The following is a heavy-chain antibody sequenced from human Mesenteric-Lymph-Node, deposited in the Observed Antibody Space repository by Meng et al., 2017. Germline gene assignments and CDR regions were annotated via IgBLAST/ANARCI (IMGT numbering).Heavy chain of an antibody. D-gene: IGHD6-19*01. V-gene: IGHV5-51*01. CDR2: IYPGDSDT. CDR1: GYSFTSYW. Sequence: GGSLRLSCKGSGYSFTSYWIGWVRQMPGKGLEWMGIIYPGDSDTRYSPSFQGQITISADKSISTAYLQWSSLKASDTAMYYCARVGSRGWPTNYFDYWGQGTLVTVSS. J-gene: IGHJ4*02. CDR3: ARVGSRGWPTNYFDY.